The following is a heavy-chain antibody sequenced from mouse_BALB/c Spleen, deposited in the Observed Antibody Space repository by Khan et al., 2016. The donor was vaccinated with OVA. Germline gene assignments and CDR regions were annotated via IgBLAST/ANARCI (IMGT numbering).Heavy chain of an antibody. Sequence: EVQLQESGPGLVKPSQSLSLTCTVTGYSITSDYAWNWIRQFPGNKLDWMGYINYSGGTSYNPSLKSRISITRDTSKNQFFLQLNSVTTEDTATYYCARWFTYWGQGTLVTVSA. CDR1: GYSITSDYA. CDR2: INYSGGT. J-gene: IGHJ3*01. V-gene: IGHV3-2*02. CDR3: ARWFTY.